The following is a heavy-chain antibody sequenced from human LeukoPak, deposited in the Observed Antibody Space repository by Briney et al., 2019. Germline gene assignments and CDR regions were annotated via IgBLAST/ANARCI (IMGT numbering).Heavy chain of an antibody. V-gene: IGHV3-53*01. CDR2: IYSGGST. D-gene: IGHD6-25*01. CDR3: ARDLSRAAYYYMDA. Sequence: GGSLRLSCAASGFTVSSNYMSWVRQAPGKGLEWVSVIYSGGSTYYADSVKGRFTISRDNSKNTLYLQMNSLRAEDTAVYYCARDLSRAAYYYMDAWAKGPRSPSP. J-gene: IGHJ6*03. CDR1: GFTVSSNY.